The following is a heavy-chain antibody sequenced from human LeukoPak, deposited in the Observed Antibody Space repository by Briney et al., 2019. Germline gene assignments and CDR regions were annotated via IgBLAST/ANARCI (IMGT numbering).Heavy chain of an antibody. V-gene: IGHV3-23*01. CDR1: GFTFSSYA. Sequence: GGSLRLSCAASGFTFSSYAMSWVRQAPGKGLEWVSAISGSGGSTYYADSVKGRFTISRHNSKNTLYLQMNSLRAEDTAVYYCAKGPVVVITIADYWGQGTLVTVSS. J-gene: IGHJ4*02. CDR2: ISGSGGST. CDR3: AKGPVVVITIADY. D-gene: IGHD3-22*01.